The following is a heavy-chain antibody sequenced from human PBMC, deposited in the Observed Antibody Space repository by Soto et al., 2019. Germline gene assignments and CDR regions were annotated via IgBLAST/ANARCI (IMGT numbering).Heavy chain of an antibody. CDR3: ARRGGEVKGPFDF. Sequence: GGSLRLSCAASGFTFSSYGMHWVRQAPGKGLEWVAVIWYDGSNKYYADSVKGRFTISRDNSKNTLYLQMNSLRAEDTAVYYCARRGGEVKGPFDFWGRGTVVTVSS. CDR1: GFTFSSYG. D-gene: IGHD3-10*01. V-gene: IGHV3-33*01. CDR2: IWYDGSNK. J-gene: IGHJ3*01.